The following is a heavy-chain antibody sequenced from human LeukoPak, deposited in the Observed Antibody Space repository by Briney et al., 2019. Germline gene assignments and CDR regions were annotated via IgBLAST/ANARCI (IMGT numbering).Heavy chain of an antibody. CDR2: INPNSGAT. J-gene: IGHJ4*02. Sequence: GASVKVSCKASGYTFSAYYMHWVRQAPGQGLEWMGWINPNSGATSYAHKFQGRVTMTRDTSISTAYMELSSLRSDDTAVYYCARDAAYISYYYYDSSGVDYWGQGTLVSVS. CDR1: GYTFSAYY. V-gene: IGHV1-2*02. CDR3: ARDAAYISYYYYDSSGVDY. D-gene: IGHD3-22*01.